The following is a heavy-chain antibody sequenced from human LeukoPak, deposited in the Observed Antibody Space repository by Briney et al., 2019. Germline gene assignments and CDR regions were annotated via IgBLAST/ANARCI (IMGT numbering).Heavy chain of an antibody. CDR3: ARQAYSYEDIHRGVHFFDS. Sequence: SETLSLTCTVSGGSISTSSYYWGWIRQPPGKGLEYIGSIYYSGSTYYNPSLKSRVTISVDTSKNQFSLRLSSVTASDTAVYYCARQAYSYEDIHRGVHFFDSWGQGTLVTVSS. V-gene: IGHV4-39*01. CDR2: IYYSGST. J-gene: IGHJ4*02. CDR1: GGSISTSSYY. D-gene: IGHD5-18*01.